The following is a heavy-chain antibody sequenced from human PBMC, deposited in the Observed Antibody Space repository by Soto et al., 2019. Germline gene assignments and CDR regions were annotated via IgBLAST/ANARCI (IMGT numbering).Heavy chain of an antibody. V-gene: IGHV1-69*06. J-gene: IGHJ4*02. Sequence: QVQLVQAGAEVKKPGSSVKVSCKASGGTFSSYAISWVRQAPGQELEWMGGIIPIFGTANYAQKFQGRVTITADKSTSTAYMELSSLRSEDTAVYYCARGYSPDDLDSSGYRHWGQGTLVTVSS. D-gene: IGHD3-22*01. CDR2: IIPIFGTA. CDR3: ARGYSPDDLDSSGYRH. CDR1: GGTFSSYA.